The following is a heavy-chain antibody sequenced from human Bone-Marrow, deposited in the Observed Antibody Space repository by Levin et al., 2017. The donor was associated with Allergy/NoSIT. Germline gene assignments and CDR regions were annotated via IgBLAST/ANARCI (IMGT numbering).Heavy chain of an antibody. Sequence: TTSETLSLTCTVSGDSINSSRYYWGWIRQAPGRGLEWIASIYRSGTTFYNPSLKSRVTISVDTSKNQFSLKLNSVTAADAAVYFCARDYGIYCSTEICYYVWGQGTPVTVSS. CDR2: IYRSGTT. D-gene: IGHD2-2*01. CDR1: GDSINSSRYY. V-gene: IGHV4-39*07. CDR3: ARDYGIYCSTEICYYV. J-gene: IGHJ4*02.